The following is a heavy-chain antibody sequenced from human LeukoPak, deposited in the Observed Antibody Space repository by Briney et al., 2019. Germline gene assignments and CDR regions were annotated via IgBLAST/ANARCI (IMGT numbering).Heavy chain of an antibody. CDR1: GGSISSYY. CDR3: ARETALRDWFDP. V-gene: IGHV4-59*01. CDR2: IYYSGST. Sequence: SETLSLTCTVSGGSISSYYWSWIRQPPGKGREGIGYIYYSGSTNYNPSLKSRVTISVDTSKNQFSLKLSSVTAEDTAVYYCARETALRDWFDPWGQGTLVTVSS. D-gene: IGHD2-15*01. J-gene: IGHJ5*02.